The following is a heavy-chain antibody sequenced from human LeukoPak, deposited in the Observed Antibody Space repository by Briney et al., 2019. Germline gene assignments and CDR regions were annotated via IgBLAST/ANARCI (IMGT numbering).Heavy chain of an antibody. D-gene: IGHD3-22*01. J-gene: IGHJ4*02. V-gene: IGHV3-21*01. CDR2: ISSSSSYI. Sequence: GGSLRLSCAASGFTFSSYSMNWVRQAPGKGLEWVSSISSSSSYIYYADSVKGRFTISRDNAKNSLYLQMNSLRAEDTAVYYCAREGYYDSSGYENYFDYWGQGTLVTVSS. CDR3: AREGYYDSSGYENYFDY. CDR1: GFTFSSYS.